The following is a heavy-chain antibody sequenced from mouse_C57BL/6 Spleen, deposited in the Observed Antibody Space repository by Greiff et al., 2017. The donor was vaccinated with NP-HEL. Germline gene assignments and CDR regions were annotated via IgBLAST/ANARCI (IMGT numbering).Heavy chain of an antibody. Sequence: DVKLVESEGGLVQPGSSMKLSCTASGFTFSDYYMAWVRQVPEKGLEWVANINYDGSSTYYLDSLKSRFIISRDNAKNILYLQMSSLKSEDTATYYCAREREHAYFDYWGQGTTLTVSS. CDR2: INYDGSST. V-gene: IGHV5-16*01. CDR3: AREREHAYFDY. CDR1: GFTFSDYY. J-gene: IGHJ2*01.